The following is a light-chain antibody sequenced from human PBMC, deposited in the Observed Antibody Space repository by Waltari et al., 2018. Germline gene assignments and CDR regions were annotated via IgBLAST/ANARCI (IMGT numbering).Light chain of an antibody. J-gene: IGKJ4*01. V-gene: IGKV1D-12*01. CDR3: QQADSFPLT. CDR1: QDVSKW. Sequence: DIQMTQSPSSVSASVGDTDTITCRASQDVSKWLAWYQHKPGEPPKLLIFAASSLHSGVPYRFRGSGSGTHFTLTISDLQPDDFATYYCQQADSFPLTLGGGTKVEI. CDR2: AAS.